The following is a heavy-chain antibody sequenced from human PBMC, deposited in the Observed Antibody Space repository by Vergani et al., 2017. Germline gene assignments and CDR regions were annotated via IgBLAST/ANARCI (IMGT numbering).Heavy chain of an antibody. Sequence: QMQLQESGPGLVKASETLSLTCTVSGDSIISRSYYWGWIRQPPGKGLEWIGYIYYSGSTNYNPSLKSRVTISVDTSKNQFSLKLSSVTAADTAVYYCASGGNGPVDYWGQGTLVTVSS. V-gene: IGHV4-61*05. D-gene: IGHD3-16*01. CDR2: IYYSGST. CDR3: ASGGNGPVDY. CDR1: GDSIISRSYY. J-gene: IGHJ4*02.